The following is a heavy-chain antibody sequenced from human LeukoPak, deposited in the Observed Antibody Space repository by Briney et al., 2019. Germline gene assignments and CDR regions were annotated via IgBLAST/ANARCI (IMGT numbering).Heavy chain of an antibody. CDR3: AKFEGATIPGWFNDY. V-gene: IGHV3-23*05. D-gene: IGHD6-19*01. J-gene: IGHJ4*02. Sequence: PGGSLRLSCAASAFIFSDYAMGWVRQAPGKGLEWVSTIDKTTYPTFYADSVKGRFTISRDNSKNTLYLQMNSLRTEDTAVYFCAKFEGATIPGWFNDYWGQGILVTVSS. CDR2: IDKTTYPT. CDR1: AFIFSDYA.